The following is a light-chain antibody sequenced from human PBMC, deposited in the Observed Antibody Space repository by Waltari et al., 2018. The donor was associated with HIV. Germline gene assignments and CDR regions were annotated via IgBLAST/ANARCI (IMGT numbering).Light chain of an antibody. Sequence: QSALTQPPSASGSPGQSVTISCTGSSSDVGPYDYVYWYQQHPGNAPKLMIYEVSKRPSGCPDRFSGSKSANTASLTVSGLHEDDEADYYCSSYAGSNNLVFGGGTKLTVL. J-gene: IGLJ3*02. CDR1: SSDVGPYDY. CDR3: SSYAGSNNLV. V-gene: IGLV2-8*01. CDR2: EVS.